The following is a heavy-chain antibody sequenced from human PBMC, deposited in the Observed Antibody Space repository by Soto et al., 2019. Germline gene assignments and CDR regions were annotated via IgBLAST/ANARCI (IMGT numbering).Heavy chain of an antibody. V-gene: IGHV3-73*02. CDR2: IRSKANSYAT. J-gene: IGHJ6*02. CDR1: GFTFSGSA. CDR3: TRLPVYYYYGMDV. Sequence: EVQLVESGGGLVQPGGSLKLSCAASGFTFSGSAMHWVRQASGKGLEWVGRIRSKANSYATAYAASVKGRFTISRDDSKNTAYLQINSLKTEDTAVYYCTRLPVYYYYGMDVWGQGTTVTVSS.